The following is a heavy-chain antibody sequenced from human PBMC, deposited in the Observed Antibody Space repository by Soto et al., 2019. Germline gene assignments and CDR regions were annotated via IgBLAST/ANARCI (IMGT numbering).Heavy chain of an antibody. CDR1: GFTVDDYG. CDR2: INWNGGST. D-gene: IGHD5-12*01. V-gene: IGHV3-20*04. Sequence: CGSLRLCCAASGFTVDDYGMSWVRQAPGKGLEWVSGINWNGGSTGYADSVKGRFTISRDNAKNSLYLQMNSLRAEDTALYYCARDRVVATIRYGMDVWGQGTTVTVSS. J-gene: IGHJ6*02. CDR3: ARDRVVATIRYGMDV.